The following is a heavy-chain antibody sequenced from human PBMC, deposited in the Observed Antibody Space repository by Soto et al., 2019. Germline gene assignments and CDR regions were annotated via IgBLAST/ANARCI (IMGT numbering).Heavy chain of an antibody. CDR1: GFNFRSES. D-gene: IGHD6-13*01. V-gene: IGHV3-48*01. CDR2: INSGSSVI. Sequence: EVQLVESGGGLVKPGGSLRLSCVVSGFNFRSESMTWVRQAPGKGPEWVSYINSGSSVIRYADSVKGRFTVFRDNDRDSLYLQMNGLRAEDSAVYYCARGVGTSWVCLWGQGTLVTVAS. J-gene: IGHJ4*02. CDR3: ARGVGTSWVCL.